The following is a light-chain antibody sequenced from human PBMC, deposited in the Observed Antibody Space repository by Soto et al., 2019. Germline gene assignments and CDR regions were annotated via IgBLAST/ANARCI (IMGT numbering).Light chain of an antibody. CDR1: QSVSSY. CDR2: DAS. Sequence: EIVLTQSPATLSLSPGERATLSCRASQSVSSYLAWYQQKPGQAPRLLIYDASNRATGIPARFRGSGSGTDFPLTIRRLEPEDFAVYYCQQRSNWPPATFGGGTKVDIK. J-gene: IGKJ4*01. CDR3: QQRSNWPPAT. V-gene: IGKV3-11*01.